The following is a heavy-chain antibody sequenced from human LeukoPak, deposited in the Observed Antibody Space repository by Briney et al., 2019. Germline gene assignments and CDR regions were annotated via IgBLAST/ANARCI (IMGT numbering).Heavy chain of an antibody. Sequence: VGSLRLSCAASGFTFSNYWMHWVRQVPGKGLVWVSHINSDGRIINYADSVKGRFTISRDNAKNTLYLQMNSLRVEDTAVYYCARGRGWYFDLWGRGTLVTVSS. CDR1: GFTFSNYW. J-gene: IGHJ2*01. D-gene: IGHD3-10*01. CDR2: INSDGRII. CDR3: ARGRGWYFDL. V-gene: IGHV3-74*01.